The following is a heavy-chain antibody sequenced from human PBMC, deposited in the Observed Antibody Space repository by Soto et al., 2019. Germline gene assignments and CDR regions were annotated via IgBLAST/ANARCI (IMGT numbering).Heavy chain of an antibody. D-gene: IGHD5-18*01. CDR1: GFTFSSYS. V-gene: IGHV3-21*01. CDR2: ISSSSSYI. Sequence: PGGSLRLSCAASGFTFSSYSMNWVRQAPGKGLEWVSSISSSSSYIYYADSVKGRFTISRDNAKNSLYLQMNSLRAEDTAVYYCARESPPGKYTAMDHTIGYWGQATLVTVS. CDR3: ARESPPGKYTAMDHTIGY. J-gene: IGHJ4*02.